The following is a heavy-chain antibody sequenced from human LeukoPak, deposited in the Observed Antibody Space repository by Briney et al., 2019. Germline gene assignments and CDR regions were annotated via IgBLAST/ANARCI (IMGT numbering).Heavy chain of an antibody. D-gene: IGHD3-3*01. CDR2: IYYSGSI. J-gene: IGHJ4*02. CDR3: ARNSRGFRRSFDY. Sequence: PSETLSLTCTVSGGSISSYYWSWIRQPPGKGLEWIGYIYYSGSINYNPSLKSRVTISVDTSKNQFSLKLSSVTAADTAVYYCARNSRGFRRSFDYWGQGTLVIVSS. V-gene: IGHV4-59*01. CDR1: GGSISSYY.